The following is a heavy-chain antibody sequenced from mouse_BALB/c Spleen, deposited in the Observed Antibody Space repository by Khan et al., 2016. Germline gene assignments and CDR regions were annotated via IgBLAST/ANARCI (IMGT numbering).Heavy chain of an antibody. V-gene: IGHV1S41*01. Sequence: DLVKPGASVKLSCKASGYTFTSYWINWIKQRPGQGLEWIGRIAPGSGSTYYNEMFKGKATLTVDTSSSTAYIQLSSLSSEDSAVYFCAREGVYGNSLFDYWGQGTTLTVSS. CDR2: IAPGSGST. J-gene: IGHJ2*01. CDR1: GYTFTSYW. CDR3: AREGVYGNSLFDY. D-gene: IGHD2-1*01.